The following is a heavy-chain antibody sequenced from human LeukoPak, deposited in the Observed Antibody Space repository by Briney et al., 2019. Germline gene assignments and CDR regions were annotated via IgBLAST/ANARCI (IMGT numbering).Heavy chain of an antibody. CDR3: VKSGGYGLIDY. J-gene: IGHJ4*02. V-gene: IGHV4-39*01. CDR2: IYYTGST. D-gene: IGHD1-26*01. Sequence: SETLSLTCAVSGAPISGSGYYLAWIRQPPGRVLEWIGNIYYTGSTYYNASLQSRVTISIDTSNNQFSLRLNSVTAADTAMYYCVKSGGYGLIDYWGQGTLVTVSS. CDR1: GAPISGSGYY.